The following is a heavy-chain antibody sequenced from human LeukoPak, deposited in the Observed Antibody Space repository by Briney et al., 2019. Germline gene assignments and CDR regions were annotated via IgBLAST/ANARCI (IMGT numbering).Heavy chain of an antibody. CDR1: GFTFSSYG. Sequence: GGSLRLSCAASGFTFSSYGMHWVRQAPGRGLEWVAVIWYDGSNKYYADSVKGRFTISRDNSKNTLYLQMNSLRAEDTAVYYCAREVVGATAYNWFDPWGQGNLVTVYS. J-gene: IGHJ5*02. V-gene: IGHV3-33*01. D-gene: IGHD1-26*01. CDR2: IWYDGSNK. CDR3: AREVVGATAYNWFDP.